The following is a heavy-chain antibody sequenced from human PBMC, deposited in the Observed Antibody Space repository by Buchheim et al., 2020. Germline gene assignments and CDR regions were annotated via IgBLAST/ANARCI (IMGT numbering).Heavy chain of an antibody. V-gene: IGHV1-8*01. CDR1: GYTFTSYD. CDR3: ARGPPRSSSGWYGYYYYGMDV. Sequence: QVQLVQSGAEVKKPGASVKFSCKASGYTFTSYDINWVRQATGQGLEWMGWMNPNSGNTGYDQKFQGRVTMTRNTSISTSYMELSSLRSEDTAVYYCARGPPRSSSGWYGYYYYGMDVWGQGTT. J-gene: IGHJ6*02. D-gene: IGHD6-19*01. CDR2: MNPNSGNT.